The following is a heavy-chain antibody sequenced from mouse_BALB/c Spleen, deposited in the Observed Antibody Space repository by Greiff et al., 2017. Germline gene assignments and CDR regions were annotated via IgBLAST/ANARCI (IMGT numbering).Heavy chain of an antibody. CDR1: GFTFSSYT. V-gene: IGHV5-12-2*01. CDR3: ARPGGNRYFDV. J-gene: IGHJ1*01. Sequence: DVMLVESGGGLVQPGGSLKLSCAASGFTFSSYTMSWVRQTPEKRLEWVAYISNGGGSTYYPDTVKGRFTISRDNAKNTLYLQMSSLKSEDTAMYYCARPGGNRYFDVWGAGTTVTVSS. CDR2: ISNGGGST.